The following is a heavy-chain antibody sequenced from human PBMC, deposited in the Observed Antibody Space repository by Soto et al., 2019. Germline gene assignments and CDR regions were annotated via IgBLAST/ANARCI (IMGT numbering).Heavy chain of an antibody. Sequence: QVQLVQSGAEVKKPGASVKVSCKASGYTFNTYNMYWVRQAPGQGLEWMGVINPSIGSTNYAQEFQGGVIMTGDTSMSMVYMELSTLISDDTAVYYCARLYSGSRLDYWGQGTLVTVCS. J-gene: IGHJ4*02. D-gene: IGHD1-26*01. CDR3: ARLYSGSRLDY. CDR2: INPSIGST. V-gene: IGHV1-46*02. CDR1: GYTFNTYN.